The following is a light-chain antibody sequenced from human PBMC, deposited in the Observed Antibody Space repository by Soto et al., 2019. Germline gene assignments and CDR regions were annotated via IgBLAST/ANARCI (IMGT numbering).Light chain of an antibody. CDR3: SSYTTSITYV. V-gene: IGLV2-14*01. Sequence: QSALTQPASVSGSPGQPITISCTGTSNDVGAYNYVSWYQQHLGKAPKLMIYEVSNRPSGISNRFSGSKSGNTASLTISGLQAEDEADYYCSSYTTSITYVFGTGTKVTVL. J-gene: IGLJ1*01. CDR2: EVS. CDR1: SNDVGAYNY.